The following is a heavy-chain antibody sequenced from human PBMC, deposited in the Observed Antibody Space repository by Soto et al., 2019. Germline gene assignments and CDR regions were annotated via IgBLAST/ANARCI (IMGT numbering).Heavy chain of an antibody. D-gene: IGHD2-8*02. CDR3: ARDPGTVAGGVFGY. Sequence: SETLSLTCAVSGGSISSRNWWSWVRQPPGKGLEWIGQIYHSGSTNYNPSLKSRVTTSVDKSKNQFSLKLSSVTAADTAVYYCARDPGTVAGGVFGYWGQGTLVTGSS. V-gene: IGHV4-4*02. CDR2: IYHSGST. J-gene: IGHJ4*02. CDR1: GGSISSRNW.